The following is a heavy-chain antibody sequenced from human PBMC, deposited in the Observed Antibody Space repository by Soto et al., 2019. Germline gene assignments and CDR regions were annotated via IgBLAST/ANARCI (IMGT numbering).Heavy chain of an antibody. CDR1: GGIFHGYG. CDR2: IRFDGSNE. Sequence: GGSLRLSCAVPGGIFHGYGMHWVRQAPGKGLEWVAIIRFDGSNEEYADSVKGRFTISRDNSKNTLYLQMNTLGAEDTAVYYCARDGIGGTVFRGYFDYWGQGTLVTVSS. CDR3: ARDGIGGTVFRGYFDY. D-gene: IGHD1-7*01. V-gene: IGHV3-33*01. J-gene: IGHJ4*02.